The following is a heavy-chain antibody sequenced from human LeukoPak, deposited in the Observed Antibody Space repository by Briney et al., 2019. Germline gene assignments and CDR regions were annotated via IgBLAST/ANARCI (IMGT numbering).Heavy chain of an antibody. Sequence: GRSLRLSCAASGFTFSSYAMHWVRQAPGKGLEGVAVISYDGRNKYYADAVKGRFTISRDNSKNTLYLQMNSLRAEDTAVYYCAAYCSGGSCPFMDVWGKGTTVTVSS. CDR1: GFTFSSYA. V-gene: IGHV3-30*04. J-gene: IGHJ6*03. D-gene: IGHD2-15*01. CDR3: AAYCSGGSCPFMDV. CDR2: ISYDGRNK.